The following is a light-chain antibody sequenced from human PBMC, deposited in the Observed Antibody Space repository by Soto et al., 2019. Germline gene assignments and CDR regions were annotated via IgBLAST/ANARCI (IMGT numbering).Light chain of an antibody. V-gene: IGLV2-14*01. CDR2: EVS. J-gene: IGLJ3*02. Sequence: QSALTQPASVSGSPGQSITISCTGTSSDVGGYNYVSWYQQHPGKAPKLMIYEVSNRPSGVSNRFSGSKSGNTASLTISGLQAEDEAEYYCKSYTSSRTRVFGGGTKLTVL. CDR1: SSDVGGYNY. CDR3: KSYTSSRTRV.